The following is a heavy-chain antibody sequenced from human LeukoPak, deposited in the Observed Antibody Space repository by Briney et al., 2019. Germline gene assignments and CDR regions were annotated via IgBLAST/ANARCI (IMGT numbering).Heavy chain of an antibody. CDR1: GGSFSGYY. D-gene: IGHD4-17*01. V-gene: IGHV4-34*01. J-gene: IGHJ4*02. CDR3: ASLDTVTYYFDY. CDR2: INHSGST. Sequence: SETLSLTCAVYGGSFSGYYWSWIRQPPGKGLEWIGEINHSGSTNYNPSLKSRVTISVDTSKNQFSLKLSSVTAADTAVYYCASLDTVTYYFDYWGQGTLVTVSS.